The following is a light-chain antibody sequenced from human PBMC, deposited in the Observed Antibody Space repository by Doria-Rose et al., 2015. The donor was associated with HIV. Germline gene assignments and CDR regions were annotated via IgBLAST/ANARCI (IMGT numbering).Light chain of an antibody. CDR1: SSDLSGYNS. J-gene: IGLJ2*01. CDR3: NSYTASGHVV. V-gene: IGLV2-14*03. CDR2: DVI. Sequence: QPVLTQPASLSGSPGQSITISCKGTSSDLSGYNSVSWYQQYPGKAPKVIIYDVIRRPSDVSYQFSASKSGNTASLTISGLQPEDEAYYYCNSYTASGHVVFGGGTKLTVL.